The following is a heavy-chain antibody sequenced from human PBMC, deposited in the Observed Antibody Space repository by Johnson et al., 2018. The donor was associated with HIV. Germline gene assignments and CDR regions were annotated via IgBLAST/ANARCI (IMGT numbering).Heavy chain of an antibody. J-gene: IGHJ3*01. CDR2: IGSSGDT. Sequence: VQLVESGGGLVQPGRSLRLSCTASGFTFDDYGMSWVRQVPGKGLEWISGIGSSGDTFYPGSVKGRFTISRANAKNSLYLQMNSLRAGDTGVYYCARAGDYDVLTGSLLRGTFDVWGQGTMVTVSS. CDR1: GFTFDDYG. D-gene: IGHD3-9*01. V-gene: IGHV3-13*01. CDR3: ARAGDYDVLTGSLLRGTFDV.